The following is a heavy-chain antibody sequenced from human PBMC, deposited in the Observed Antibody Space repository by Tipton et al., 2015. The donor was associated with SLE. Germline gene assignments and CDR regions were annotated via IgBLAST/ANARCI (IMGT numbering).Heavy chain of an antibody. CDR1: ADSISTDFY. CDR2: IYYSGSA. J-gene: IGHJ6*02. V-gene: IGHV4-38-2*02. Sequence: LRLSCTVSADSISTDFYWNWIRQPPGKGLEWIGGIYYSGSAYYNPSLNSRVTMSVDTSNNQFALKLTSVTAADTAVYYCARSREGYNYYYGMDVWGQGTTVTVSS. CDR3: ARSREGYNYYYGMDV. D-gene: IGHD5-24*01.